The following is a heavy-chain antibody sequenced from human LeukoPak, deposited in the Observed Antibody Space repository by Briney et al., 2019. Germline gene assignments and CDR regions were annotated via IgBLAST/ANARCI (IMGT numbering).Heavy chain of an antibody. D-gene: IGHD3-22*01. CDR2: ISAKNYNT. CDR1: VYSFSSYC. V-gene: IGHV1-18*01. Sequence: ASVKVSCKASVYSFSSYCVNWVRQATGQGHEWVGWISAKNYNTKYAQKIQGRIKVTTDTSTSTAYMELRSLATDDTAVYYCARDKMRESVYYQSNYFDSWGQGTLVTVSS. J-gene: IGHJ4*02. CDR3: ARDKMRESVYYQSNYFDS.